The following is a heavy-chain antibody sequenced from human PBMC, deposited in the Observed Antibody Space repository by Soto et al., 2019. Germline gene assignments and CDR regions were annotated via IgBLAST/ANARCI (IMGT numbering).Heavy chain of an antibody. CDR1: GFTFRTYA. J-gene: IGHJ6*02. D-gene: IGHD3-10*01. Sequence: GGSLRLSCAASGFTFRTYAMSWVRQAPGKGLEWVSVISGSTGKTYYADSVKGRFTISRDNSKNTLSLQMNSLRGEDTAVYFCAKNRGSGSPYYYNMEVWGQGTIVTVSS. CDR2: ISGSTGKT. CDR3: AKNRGSGSPYYYNMEV. V-gene: IGHV3-23*01.